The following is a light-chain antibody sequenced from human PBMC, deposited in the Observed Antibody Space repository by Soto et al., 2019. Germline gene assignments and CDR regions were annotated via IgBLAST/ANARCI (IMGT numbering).Light chain of an antibody. CDR2: MAS. V-gene: IGKV1-5*03. Sequence: DIQMTQSPSTLSASVGDRVTITCRASQSISSWLAWYQQKPGKAPNLLIYMASTLESGVPSRFSGSGSGTEFTLTITGLQPDDFATYYCQQYNVYSPTFGQGTKVEI. CDR3: QQYNVYSPT. CDR1: QSISSW. J-gene: IGKJ1*01.